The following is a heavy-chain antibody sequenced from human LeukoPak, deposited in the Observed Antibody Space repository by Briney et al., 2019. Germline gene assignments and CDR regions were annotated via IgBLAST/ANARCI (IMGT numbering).Heavy chain of an antibody. V-gene: IGHV4-4*02. CDR1: GGSISSSNW. J-gene: IGHJ3*02. CDR2: IYHIGST. D-gene: IGHD5-24*01. Sequence: SETLSLTCAVSGGSISSSNWWSWVRQPPGKGLEWIGEIYHIGSTFYNPSLKSRLTISIDTSKNQFSLKLRSVTAADTAVYYCAREDAEQMDNSFDIWGQGTMVTVSS. CDR3: AREDAEQMDNSFDI.